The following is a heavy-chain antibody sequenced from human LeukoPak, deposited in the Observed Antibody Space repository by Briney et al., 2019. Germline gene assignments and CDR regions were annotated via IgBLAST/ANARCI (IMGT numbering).Heavy chain of an antibody. CDR1: GFIFSNYG. J-gene: IGHJ5*02. V-gene: IGHV3-33*03. CDR3: TKGPSNGNFGPVDP. D-gene: IGHD2-8*01. Sequence: PGGSLRLSSAASGFIFSNYGMHWVRQAPGKGLERVAVIWYDGSNKYYADSVKGRFTISRDNSKNTLYLQMNSLRTEDTAVYYCTKGPSNGNFGPVDPWGQGTQVTVSS. CDR2: IWYDGSNK.